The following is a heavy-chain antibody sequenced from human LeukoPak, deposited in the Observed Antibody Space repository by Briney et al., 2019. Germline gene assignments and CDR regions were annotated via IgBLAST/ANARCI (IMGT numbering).Heavy chain of an antibody. Sequence: ASVKVSCKASGYTFTGYYIHWVRQAPGQGLEWMGWISAYNGNTNYAQKLQGRVTMTTDTSTSTAYMELRSLRSDDTAVYYCARSRCSSTSCYGDLDYWGQGTLVTVSS. CDR3: ARSRCSSTSCYGDLDY. CDR2: ISAYNGNT. J-gene: IGHJ4*02. D-gene: IGHD2-2*01. CDR1: GYTFTGYY. V-gene: IGHV1-18*01.